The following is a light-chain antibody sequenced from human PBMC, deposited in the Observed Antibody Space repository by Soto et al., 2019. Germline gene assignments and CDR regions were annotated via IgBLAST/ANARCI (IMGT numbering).Light chain of an antibody. Sequence: EIVMTQSPATLSVSPGERATLSCRASQSVSSNLAWYQQKPGQAPRLLIYGASTRATGTPARFSGSGSRTEFTLTISSLQSEDFAVYYCQQYNNWPPMAFGQGTKVEIK. CDR2: GAS. CDR1: QSVSSN. J-gene: IGKJ1*01. CDR3: QQYNNWPPMA. V-gene: IGKV3-15*01.